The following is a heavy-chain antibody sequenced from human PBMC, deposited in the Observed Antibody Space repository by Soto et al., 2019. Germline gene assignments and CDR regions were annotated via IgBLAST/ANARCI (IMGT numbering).Heavy chain of an antibody. Sequence: GGSLRLSCAASGFTFADYAMHWVRQAPGKGLEWVSGISWNSGSIGYADSVKGRFTISRDNAKNSLYLQMNSLRAEDTALYYRAKDRVSIFGVGGGFDPWGQGTLVTVSS. CDR1: GFTFADYA. J-gene: IGHJ5*02. V-gene: IGHV3-9*01. D-gene: IGHD3-3*01. CDR3: AKDRVSIFGVGGGFDP. CDR2: ISWNSGSI.